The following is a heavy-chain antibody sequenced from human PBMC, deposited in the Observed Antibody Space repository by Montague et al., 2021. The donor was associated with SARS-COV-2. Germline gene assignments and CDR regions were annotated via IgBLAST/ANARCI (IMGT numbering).Heavy chain of an antibody. D-gene: IGHD6-13*01. Sequence: SETLSLTCAVSVPSVISIIWWRWVGQPPGRGPERIAVFHHTGITKFNPSLRSRVSISLDSSKNQLSLTLISVTAADTAIYYCASHPVFQQLYSWGQGTLVSVSS. CDR1: VPSVISIIW. CDR3: ASHPVFQQLYS. J-gene: IGHJ4*02. CDR2: FHHTGIT. V-gene: IGHV4-4*02.